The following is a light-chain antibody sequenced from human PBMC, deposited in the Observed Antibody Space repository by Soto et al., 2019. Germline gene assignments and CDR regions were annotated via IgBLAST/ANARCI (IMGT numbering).Light chain of an antibody. J-gene: IGLJ3*02. CDR3: AAWDDSLNGRGV. CDR1: SSNIGSNT. Sequence: QSVLTQPPSASGTPGQRVTISCSGSSSNIGSNTVNWYQQLPGTAPKLLIYSNNQRPSGVLDRFSGSRSGTSASLAISGLQSEDEGDYYCAAWDDSLNGRGVFGGGTKVTVL. CDR2: SNN. V-gene: IGLV1-44*01.